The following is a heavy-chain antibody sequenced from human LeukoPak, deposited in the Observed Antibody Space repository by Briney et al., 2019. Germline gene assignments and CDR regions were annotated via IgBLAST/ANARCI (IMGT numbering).Heavy chain of an antibody. CDR2: INHSGST. CDR1: GGSFSGYY. CDR3: ARGLGGVISFFDY. V-gene: IGHV4-34*01. D-gene: IGHD3-16*02. Sequence: LETLSLTCAVYGGSFSGYYWSWIRQPPGKGLEWIGEINHSGSTNYNPSLKSRVTISVDTSKNQFSLKLSSVTAADTAVYYCARGLGGVISFFDYWGQGTLVTVSS. J-gene: IGHJ4*02.